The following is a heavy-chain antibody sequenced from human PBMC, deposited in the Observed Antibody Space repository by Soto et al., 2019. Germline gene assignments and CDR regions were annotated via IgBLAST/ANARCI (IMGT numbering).Heavy chain of an antibody. CDR3: TNAPFIAGDS. V-gene: IGHV3-23*01. J-gene: IGHJ5*01. CDR1: GFSFSNYA. Sequence: EVQLLESGGGLVRPGGSLRLSCEASGFSFSNYAMSWVRQAPGKGLEWVSSITSGGDSTYLADSVKGRFTISRDNSKNALYLQLNSLRAEDTAVYYCTNAPFIAGDSWGQGTLVTVSS. D-gene: IGHD2-15*01. CDR2: ITSGGDST.